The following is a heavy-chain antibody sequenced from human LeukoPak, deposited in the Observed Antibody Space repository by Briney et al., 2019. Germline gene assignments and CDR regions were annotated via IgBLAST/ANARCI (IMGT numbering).Heavy chain of an antibody. V-gene: IGHV4-30-4*08. D-gene: IGHD3-3*01. CDR3: ARRKARAFGVVIPFDY. J-gene: IGHJ4*02. CDR1: GDSISSGDYY. CDR2: IYYSGST. Sequence: PSETLSLTCTVSGDSISSGDYYWSWIRQPPGKGLEWIAYIYYSGSTYYNPSLKSRVTMSVDASKNQFSLKLSSVTAADTAVYYCARRKARAFGVVIPFDYWGQGTLVTVSS.